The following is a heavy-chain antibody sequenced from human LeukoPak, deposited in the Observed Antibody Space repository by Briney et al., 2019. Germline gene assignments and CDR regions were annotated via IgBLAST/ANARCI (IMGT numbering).Heavy chain of an antibody. CDR2: VYYSGNT. CDR3: ARRLTRPERFDS. D-gene: IGHD3-9*01. Sequence: PSETLSLTCTVSGGSVSSDGFYWTWIRQPPGKGLEWIGYVYYSGNTKYNPSLESRVTISLDTSKNQFSLRLNSVTAADTAVFYCARRLTRPERFDSWGQGTLVTVSS. V-gene: IGHV4-61*08. J-gene: IGHJ4*02. CDR1: GGSVSSDGFY.